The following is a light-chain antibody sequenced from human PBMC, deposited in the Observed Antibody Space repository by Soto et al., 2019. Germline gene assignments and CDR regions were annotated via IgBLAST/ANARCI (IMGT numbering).Light chain of an antibody. Sequence: EIVMTQSPATLSVSPGERATLSCRASQSVSSNLAWYQQKPGQAPRLLFYGASTRATGIPVRFSGRCSGTDFTLTISSLQSEDFAVYYCQQYNNWPRTFGPGTKVDIK. V-gene: IGKV3-15*01. J-gene: IGKJ3*01. CDR3: QQYNNWPRT. CDR1: QSVSSN. CDR2: GAS.